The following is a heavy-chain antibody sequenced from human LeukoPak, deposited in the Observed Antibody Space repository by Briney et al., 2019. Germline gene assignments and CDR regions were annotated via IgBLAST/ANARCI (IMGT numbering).Heavy chain of an antibody. CDR3: ARDFERATNTYYFDY. CDR2: IIPIFGTA. CDR1: GGTFSSYA. J-gene: IGHJ4*02. D-gene: IGHD1-26*01. Sequence: ASVKVSFKASGGTFSSYAISWVRQAPGQGLEWMGGIIPIFGTANYAQKFQGRVTITADESTSTAYMELSSLRSEDTAVYYCARDFERATNTYYFDYWGQGTLVTVSS. V-gene: IGHV1-69*13.